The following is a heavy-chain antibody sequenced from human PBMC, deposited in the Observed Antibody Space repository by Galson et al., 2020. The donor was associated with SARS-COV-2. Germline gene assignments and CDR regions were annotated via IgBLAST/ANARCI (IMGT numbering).Heavy chain of an antibody. D-gene: IGHD2-15*01. CDR2: IYPGDSET. V-gene: IGHV5-51*01. Sequence: GESLKISCKGSGYSFGNFWVGWVRQKPGQGLGWMGSIYPGDSETKYSTFYQGRVTISDDLSIGTAYLQWSSLKASDTAIDYWARQQEWEWAILQPHFVDAWGQGTLVTVSS. CDR3: ARQQEWEWAILQPHFVDA. J-gene: IGHJ5*02. CDR1: GYSFGNFW.